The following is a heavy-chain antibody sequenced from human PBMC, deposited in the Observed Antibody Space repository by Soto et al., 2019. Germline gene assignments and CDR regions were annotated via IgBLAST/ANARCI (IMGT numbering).Heavy chain of an antibody. J-gene: IGHJ6*02. Sequence: EVQLVESGGGVVQPGGSLRLSCAASGFTFSTYEMHWVRQATGKGLEWVSALGSADDPYYLASVKGRFTISRENAKNSLYLQMNSLRAGDTAVYYCARAYSGQLPRRADYYYAMDVWGQGTTVTVSS. CDR3: ARAYSGQLPRRADYYYAMDV. D-gene: IGHD2-2*01. V-gene: IGHV3-13*05. CDR2: LGSADDP. CDR1: GFTFSTYE.